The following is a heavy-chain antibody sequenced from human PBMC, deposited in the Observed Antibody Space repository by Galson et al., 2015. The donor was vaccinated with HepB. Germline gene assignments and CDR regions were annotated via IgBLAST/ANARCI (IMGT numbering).Heavy chain of an antibody. Sequence: SLRLSCAASGFTVSSNYMSWVRQAPGKGLEWVSVIYSGGSTYYADSVKGRFTISRDNSKNTLYLQMNSLRAEDTAVYYCARDPSRDGYNFREVGGAAPDLTPNWFDPWGQGTLVTVPS. V-gene: IGHV3-53*01. CDR3: ARDPSRDGYNFREVGGAAPDLTPNWFDP. D-gene: IGHD5-24*01. CDR2: IYSGGST. J-gene: IGHJ5*02. CDR1: GFTVSSNY.